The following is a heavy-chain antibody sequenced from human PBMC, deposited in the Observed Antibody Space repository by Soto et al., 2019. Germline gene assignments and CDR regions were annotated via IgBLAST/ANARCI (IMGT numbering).Heavy chain of an antibody. CDR2: IYPGDSVT. CDR3: ASEGTASSHHVLAF. D-gene: IGHD2-21*02. J-gene: IGHJ3*01. V-gene: IGHV5-10-1*01. CDR1: EYSFDNIL. Sequence: KIFNQGSEYSFDNILHHWVRTMPGKGLEWMGRIYPGDSVTTYNPYFQGHVTMSADKSINTAYLQWSSLKASDTAIYYCASEGTASSHHVLAFWGLGTKVPVSS.